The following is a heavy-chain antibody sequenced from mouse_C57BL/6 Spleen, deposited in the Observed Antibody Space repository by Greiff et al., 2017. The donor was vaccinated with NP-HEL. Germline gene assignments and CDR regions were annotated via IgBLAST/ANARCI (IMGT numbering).Heavy chain of an antibody. J-gene: IGHJ4*01. V-gene: IGHV1-69*01. D-gene: IGHD1-1*01. CDR2: IDPSDSYT. Sequence: VQLQQPGAELVMPGASVKLSCKASGYTFTSYWMHWVKQRPGQGLEWIGEIDPSDSYTNYNQKFKGKSTLTVDKSSSTAYMQLSSLTSEDSAVYYCARNHGSSYYAMDYWGQGTSVTVSS. CDR1: GYTFTSYW. CDR3: ARNHGSSYYAMDY.